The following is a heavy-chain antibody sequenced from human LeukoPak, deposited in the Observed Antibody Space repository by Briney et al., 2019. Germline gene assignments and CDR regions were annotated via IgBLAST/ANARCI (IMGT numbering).Heavy chain of an antibody. CDR2: MNPNSGNT. V-gene: IGHV1-8*01. CDR1: GYTFTSYD. D-gene: IGHD3-16*01. Sequence: ASVKVSCKASGYTFTSYDINWVRQATGQGLEWMGWMNPNSGNTGYAQKFQGRVTMTRNTSISTAYMELSSLRSEDTAVYYCARAPLHYDYGWGSPADVWGQGTTVTVSS. CDR3: ARAPLHYDYGWGSPADV. J-gene: IGHJ6*02.